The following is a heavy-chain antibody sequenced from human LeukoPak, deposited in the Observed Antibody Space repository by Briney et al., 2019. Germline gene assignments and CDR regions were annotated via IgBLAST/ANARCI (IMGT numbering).Heavy chain of an antibody. D-gene: IGHD6-19*01. CDR3: AKVSSGWIVGSFDY. J-gene: IGHJ4*02. CDR2: ISGSGGST. CDR1: GFTFSSYG. Sequence: PGGSLRLSCAASGFTFSSYGMSWVRQAPGKGLEWVSAISGSGGSTYYADSVKGRFTISRDNSKNTLYLQMNSLRAEDTAIYYCAKVSSGWIVGSFDYWGQGTLVTVSS. V-gene: IGHV3-23*01.